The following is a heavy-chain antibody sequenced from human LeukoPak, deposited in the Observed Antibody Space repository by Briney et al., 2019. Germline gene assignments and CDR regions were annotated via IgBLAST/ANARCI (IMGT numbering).Heavy chain of an antibody. CDR1: GFTFSDYY. J-gene: IGHJ6*02. V-gene: IGHV3-11*04. D-gene: IGHD3-22*01. Sequence: GGSLRLSCAASGFTFSDYYMSWIRQAPGKGLEWVSYISSSGSTIYYADSVKGRFTISRGNAKNSLYLQMNSLRADDTAVYYCARDRRLHYYDSSGPLGYDYHSMDVWGQGTTVIVSS. CDR2: ISSSGSTI. CDR3: ARDRRLHYYDSSGPLGYDYHSMDV.